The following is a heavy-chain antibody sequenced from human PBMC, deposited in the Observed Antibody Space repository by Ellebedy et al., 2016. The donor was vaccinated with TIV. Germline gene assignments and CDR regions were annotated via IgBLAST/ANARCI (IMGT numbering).Heavy chain of an antibody. Sequence: GESLKISCAASGFTFSSYWMTWVRQAPGKGLEWVATIKQDGVEKDYVDSVKGRFTISRDNAKNSLYLQMNSLRAEDTAVYYCAREVRTYDFWGQGTLVTVSS. V-gene: IGHV3-7*03. CDR1: GFTFSSYW. D-gene: IGHD4/OR15-4a*01. J-gene: IGHJ4*02. CDR2: IKQDGVEK. CDR3: AREVRTYDF.